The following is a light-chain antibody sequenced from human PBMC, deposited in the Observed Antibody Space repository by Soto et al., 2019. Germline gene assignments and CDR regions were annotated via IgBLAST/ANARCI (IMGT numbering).Light chain of an antibody. CDR3: QAWDSSTVV. V-gene: IGLV3-1*01. Sequence: YELTQPPSVSVSPGQTASITCSGDKLGDKYACWYQQKPGQSPVLVIYQDSKRPSGIPERFSGSNSGNTATLTISGTQAMDEADYYFQAWDSSTVVFGGGTKLTVL. CDR1: KLGDKY. J-gene: IGLJ2*01. CDR2: QDS.